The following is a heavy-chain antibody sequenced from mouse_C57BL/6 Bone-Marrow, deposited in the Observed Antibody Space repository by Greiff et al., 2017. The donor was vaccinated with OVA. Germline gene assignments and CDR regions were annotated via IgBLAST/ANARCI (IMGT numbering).Heavy chain of an antibody. D-gene: IGHD1-1*01. Sequence: EVQLQQSGAELVRPGASVKLSCTASGFNIKDDYMHWVKQRPEQGLEWIGWIDPENGDTEYASKFQGKATITADTSSNTAYLQLSSLTSEDTAVYYCTAYYYGSSPPYYYAMDYWGQGTSVTVAS. CDR3: TAYYYGSSPPYYYAMDY. CDR1: GFNIKDDY. V-gene: IGHV14-4*01. J-gene: IGHJ4*01. CDR2: IDPENGDT.